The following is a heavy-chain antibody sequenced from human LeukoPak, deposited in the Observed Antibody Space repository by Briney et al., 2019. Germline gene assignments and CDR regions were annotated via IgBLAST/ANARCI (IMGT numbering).Heavy chain of an antibody. J-gene: IGHJ3*02. Sequence: GGSLRLSCAASGFTFDDYAMHWVRQAPGKGLEWVSSISSSGNYIEYADSVKGRFTISRDNAKNSLYLQMNSLRAEDTAVYYCAREGPLTGDAFDIWGQGTMVTVSS. CDR3: AREGPLTGDAFDI. D-gene: IGHD7-27*01. CDR2: ISSSGNYI. V-gene: IGHV3-21*01. CDR1: GFTFDDYA.